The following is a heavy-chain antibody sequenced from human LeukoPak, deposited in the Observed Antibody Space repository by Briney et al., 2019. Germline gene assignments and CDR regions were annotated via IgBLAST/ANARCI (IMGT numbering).Heavy chain of an antibody. CDR2: IYYSGST. CDR1: GGSISSSSYY. CDR3: ARQRDSNRFDY. Sequence: SETLSLTCTVSGGSISSSSYYWGWIRQPPGEGLEWIGSIYYSGSTYYNPSLKSRVTISVDTSKNQFSLKLSSVTAADTAVYYCARQRDSNRFDYWGQGTLVTVSS. D-gene: IGHD4-4*01. V-gene: IGHV4-39*01. J-gene: IGHJ4*02.